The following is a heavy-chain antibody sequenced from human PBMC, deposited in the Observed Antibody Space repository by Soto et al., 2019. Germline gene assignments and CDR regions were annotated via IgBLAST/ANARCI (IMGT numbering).Heavy chain of an antibody. CDR1: GGSISSGGYY. CDR2: IYYSGST. J-gene: IGHJ6*02. Sequence: SETLSLTCTVSGGSISSGGYYWSRIRQHPGKGLEWNGYIYYSGSTYHNPSRQSRVTISADTSKNHLTLKPSHATAPGTDVYYCPKALYSLDVWGQGTTVPVSS. V-gene: IGHV4-31*03. CDR3: PKALYSLDV.